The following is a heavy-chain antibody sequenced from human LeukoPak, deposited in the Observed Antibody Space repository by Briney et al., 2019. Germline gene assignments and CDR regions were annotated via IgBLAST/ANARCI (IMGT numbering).Heavy chain of an antibody. V-gene: IGHV4-59*01. Sequence: SETLSLPCTVSGGSISSYYWSWIRQPPGKGLEWIGNIYDSGSTNYNPSLKSRVTISVDTSKNQCSLKLSSVTAADTAVYYCARLSISVSSSSYLDSGGQGTLVNVSS. CDR2: IYDSGST. CDR3: ARLSISVSSSSYLDS. D-gene: IGHD3-3*02. CDR1: GGSISSYY. J-gene: IGHJ4*02.